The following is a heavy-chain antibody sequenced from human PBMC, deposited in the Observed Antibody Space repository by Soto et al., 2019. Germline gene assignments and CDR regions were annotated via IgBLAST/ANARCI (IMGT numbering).Heavy chain of an antibody. V-gene: IGHV3-33*01. D-gene: IGHD1-26*01. CDR1: GFSFSNYG. Sequence: QVQLVESGGGVVQPGRSLRLSCAASGFSFSNYGMHWVRQAPGKGPEWVAVIWSDGSDKYYADSVKGRFAISRDNSQSTLYLQMKSLRAEDTAVYYSARELGVGGSTCYFAMDVWGQGTTVTVSS. CDR3: ARELGVGGSTCYFAMDV. J-gene: IGHJ6*02. CDR2: IWSDGSDK.